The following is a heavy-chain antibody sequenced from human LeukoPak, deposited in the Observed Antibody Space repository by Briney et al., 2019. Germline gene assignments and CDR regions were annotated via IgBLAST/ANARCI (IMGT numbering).Heavy chain of an antibody. CDR1: GFTFSSYA. J-gene: IGHJ4*02. CDR3: ARDGYSSSSSLYYFDY. D-gene: IGHD6-6*01. CDR2: IWYDGSNK. Sequence: GGSLRLSCAASGFTFSSYAMSWVRQAPGKGLEWVAVIWYDGSNKYYADSVKGRFTISRDNSKNTLYLQMNSLRAEDTAVYYCARDGYSSSSSLYYFDYWGQGTLVTVSS. V-gene: IGHV3-33*08.